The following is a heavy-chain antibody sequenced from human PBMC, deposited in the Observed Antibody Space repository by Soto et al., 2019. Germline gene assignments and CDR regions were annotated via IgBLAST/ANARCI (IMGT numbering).Heavy chain of an antibody. J-gene: IGHJ4*02. Sequence: SETLSLTCTVSGGSVRSGGYYWSWIRQPPGKGLEWIGCIYYSGSTNYNPSLKSRVTISVDTSKNQFSLKLSSVTAADTAVYYCAGRYSGYDTTFDYWGQGTLVTVSS. V-gene: IGHV4-61*08. CDR2: IYYSGST. CDR3: AGRYSGYDTTFDY. D-gene: IGHD5-12*01. CDR1: GGSVRSGGYY.